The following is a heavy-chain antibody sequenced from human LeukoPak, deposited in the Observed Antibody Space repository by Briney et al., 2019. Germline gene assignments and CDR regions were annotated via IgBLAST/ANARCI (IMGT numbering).Heavy chain of an antibody. J-gene: IGHJ6*02. V-gene: IGHV3-23*01. D-gene: IGHD2-15*01. CDR1: EFDFSSHA. CDR3: TRGGRSFGGMDV. Sequence: GGSLRLSCAASEFDFSSHAMTWVRQAPGKGLEWVSAISISGSKTYYADSVKGRFTISRDNSKNTLYLQMNSLRAEDTAVYYCTRGGRSFGGMDVWGQGTTVTVSS. CDR2: ISISGSKT.